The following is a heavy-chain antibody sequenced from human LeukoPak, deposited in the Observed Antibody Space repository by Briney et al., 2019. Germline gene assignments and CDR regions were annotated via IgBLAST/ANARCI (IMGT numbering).Heavy chain of an antibody. Sequence: SETLSLTCTVSGGSVSSGGYYWSWIRQPPGKGLEWIGYVYYSGGTNYNPSLKSRVTISVDTSKNEFSLKLSSVTAADTAVYYCARDRTPSDYASDIWGQGTMVTVSS. CDR3: ARDRTPSDYASDI. D-gene: IGHD2-21*01. CDR2: VYYSGGT. CDR1: GGSVSSGGYY. V-gene: IGHV4-61*08. J-gene: IGHJ3*02.